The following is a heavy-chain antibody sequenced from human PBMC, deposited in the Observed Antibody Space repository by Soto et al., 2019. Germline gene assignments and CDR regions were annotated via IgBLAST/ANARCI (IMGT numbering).Heavy chain of an antibody. J-gene: IGHJ6*02. Sequence: EVQLVESGGGLVQPGGSLRLSCAASGFTFSLYSMSWVRQAPGKGLEWVSYISRSSTGIHYADSVKGRFTISRDDATNSMHLQRNSLRGGDTAVYSCARAVTWGLDVWGQGTTVSISS. CDR2: ISRSSTGI. CDR1: GFTFSLYS. D-gene: IGHD3-10*01. V-gene: IGHV3-48*01. CDR3: ARAVTWGLDV.